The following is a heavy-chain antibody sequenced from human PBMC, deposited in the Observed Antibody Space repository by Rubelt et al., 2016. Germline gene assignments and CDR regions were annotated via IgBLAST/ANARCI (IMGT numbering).Heavy chain of an antibody. CDR2: ISAYIGNT. CDR1: GYTFTSYG. Sequence: QVQLVPSGAEVKKPGASVKVSCKASGYTFTSYGISWVRQAPGQGLDWIGWISAYIGNTNSAQKLQGRVTMTTDTSTSTAYMELRSLRSDDTAVYYCARDSGSPRGGGHDYWGQGTLVTVSS. V-gene: IGHV1-18*01. CDR3: ARDSGSPRGGGHDY. J-gene: IGHJ4*02. D-gene: IGHD1-26*01.